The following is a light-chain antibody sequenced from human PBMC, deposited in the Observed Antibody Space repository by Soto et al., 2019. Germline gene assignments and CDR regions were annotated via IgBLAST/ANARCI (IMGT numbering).Light chain of an antibody. CDR1: SSNIGAGYD. CDR3: QSYDSSLSGYV. J-gene: IGLJ1*01. V-gene: IGLV1-40*01. CDR2: GNS. Sequence: QSVLTQPPSVSGAPGQRVTISCTGSSSNIGAGYDVHWYQQLPGTAHKLLNYGNSNRPSGVPDRFSGSKSGTSASLAITGLQAEDEADYYCQSYDSSLSGYVFGTGTKVTVL.